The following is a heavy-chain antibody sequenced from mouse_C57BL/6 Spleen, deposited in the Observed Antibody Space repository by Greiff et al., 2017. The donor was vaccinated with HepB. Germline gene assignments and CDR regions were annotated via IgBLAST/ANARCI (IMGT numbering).Heavy chain of an antibody. CDR1: GFTFSDYG. V-gene: IGHV5-15*01. J-gene: IGHJ2*01. CDR2: ISNLAYSI. Sequence: EVKVVESGGGLVQPGGSLKLSCAASGFTFSDYGMAWVRQAPRKGPEWVAFISNLAYSIYYADTVTGRFTISRENAKNTLYLEMSSLRSEDTAMYYCARQGDQGSYYFDYWGQGTTLTVSS. CDR3: ARQGDQGSYYFDY.